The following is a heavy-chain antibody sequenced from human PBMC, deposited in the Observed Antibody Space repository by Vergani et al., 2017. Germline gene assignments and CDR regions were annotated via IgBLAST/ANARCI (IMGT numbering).Heavy chain of an antibody. D-gene: IGHD3-22*01. CDR2: ISGDGVST. J-gene: IGHJ6*02. CDR3: AKDMIAVVGGYHYGMDV. Sequence: EVQLVESGGGVVQPGGSLRLSCAASGFTLDDYAMHWVRQAPGKGLEWVSLISGDGVSTYYADSVKGRFTISRDNSKNSLYLQMNSLRTEDTALYYCAKDMIAVVGGYHYGMDVWGQGTTVTVSS. V-gene: IGHV3-43*02. CDR1: GFTLDDYA.